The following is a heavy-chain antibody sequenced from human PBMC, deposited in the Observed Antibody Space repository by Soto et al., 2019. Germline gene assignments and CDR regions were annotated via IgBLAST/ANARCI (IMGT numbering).Heavy chain of an antibody. D-gene: IGHD6-13*01. CDR2: ISWNSGSI. CDR3: AKDMSDSSSWTQ. CDR1: GFTFDDYA. J-gene: IGHJ4*02. V-gene: IGHV3-9*01. Sequence: GGSLRLSCAASGFTFDDYAMHWVRQAPGKGLEWVSGISWNSGSIGYADSVKGRFTISRDNAKNSLYLQMNSLRAEDTALYYWAKDMSDSSSWTQWGQGTLVTVSS.